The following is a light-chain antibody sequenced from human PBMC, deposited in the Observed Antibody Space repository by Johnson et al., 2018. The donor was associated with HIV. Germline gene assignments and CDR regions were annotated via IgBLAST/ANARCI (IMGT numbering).Light chain of an antibody. Sequence: QAVLTQPPSVSAAPGQKVTISCSGSSSNIGNNYVSWYQQLPGTAPKLLIYDNNKRPSGIPDRFSGSKSGTSATLGITGLPTGAESDYYCGTVHSSLIAFYVFVTGTKVTVL. V-gene: IGLV1-51*01. CDR2: DNN. CDR1: SSNIGNNY. CDR3: GTVHSSLIAFYV. J-gene: IGLJ1*01.